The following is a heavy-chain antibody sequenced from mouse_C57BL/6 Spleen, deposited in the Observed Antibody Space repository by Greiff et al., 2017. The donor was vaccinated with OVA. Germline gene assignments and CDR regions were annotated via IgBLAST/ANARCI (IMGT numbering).Heavy chain of an antibody. V-gene: IGHV1-26*01. J-gene: IGHJ4*01. Sequence: VQLQQSGPELVKPGASVKISCKASGYTFTDYYMNWVKQSHGKSLEWIGDINPNNGGTSYNQKFKGKATLTVDKSSSTAYMELRSLTSEDSAVYYCATDGPSYYAMDYWGQGTSVTVSS. D-gene: IGHD2-3*01. CDR3: ATDGPSYYAMDY. CDR1: GYTFTDYY. CDR2: INPNNGGT.